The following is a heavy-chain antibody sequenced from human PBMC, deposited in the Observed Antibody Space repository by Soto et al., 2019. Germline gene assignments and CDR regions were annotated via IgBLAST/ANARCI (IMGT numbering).Heavy chain of an antibody. Sequence: SETLSLTCAVYGGSFSGYYCSWIRQPPWKGLEWIGEINHSGSTNYNPSLKSRVTISVDTSKNQFSLKLSSVTAADTAVYYCARGHPGRYPFDYWGQGTLVKVSS. CDR2: INHSGST. D-gene: IGHD1-26*01. J-gene: IGHJ4*02. CDR1: GGSFSGYY. V-gene: IGHV4-34*01. CDR3: ARGHPGRYPFDY.